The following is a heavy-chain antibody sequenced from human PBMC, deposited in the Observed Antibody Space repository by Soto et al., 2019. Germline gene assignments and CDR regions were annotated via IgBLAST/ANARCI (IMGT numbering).Heavy chain of an antibody. CDR1: GFTFSSYG. V-gene: IGHV3-33*01. CDR3: ARDPQRGYSYGSGYFDY. CDR2: IWYDGSNK. J-gene: IGHJ4*02. Sequence: GSLRLSCAASGFTFSSYGMHWVRQAPGKGLEWVAVIWYDGSNKYYADSVKGRFTISRDNSKNTLYLQMNSLRAEDTAVYYCARDPQRGYSYGSGYFDYWGQGTLVTVSS. D-gene: IGHD5-18*01.